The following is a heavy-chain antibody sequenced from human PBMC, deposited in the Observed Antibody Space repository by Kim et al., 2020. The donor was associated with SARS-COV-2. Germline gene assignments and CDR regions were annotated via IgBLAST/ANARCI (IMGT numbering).Heavy chain of an antibody. Sequence: DAVKGRFTISRDNAKNSLYLQMNSLRAEDTAVYYCARDRSYYYDSSGYYVWGQGTLVTVSS. J-gene: IGHJ4*02. D-gene: IGHD3-22*01. V-gene: IGHV3-11*01. CDR3: ARDRSYYYDSSGYYV.